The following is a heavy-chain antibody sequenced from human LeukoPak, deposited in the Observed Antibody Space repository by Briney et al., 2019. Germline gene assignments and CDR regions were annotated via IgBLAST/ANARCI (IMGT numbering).Heavy chain of an antibody. D-gene: IGHD3-3*01. CDR1: GFTFSSSS. V-gene: IGHV3-48*01. J-gene: IGHJ4*02. CDR2: ISRSSSTI. CDR3: ARVPVTYYDFWSGNYFDF. Sequence: GGSLRLSCAAAGFTFSSSSMNSVRLAPGKGLEWVSYISRSSSTIYYADSVKGRLTISRDNAKNSLYLQMNSLIAEDTAVYYCARVPVTYYDFWSGNYFDFWGQGTLVTVSS.